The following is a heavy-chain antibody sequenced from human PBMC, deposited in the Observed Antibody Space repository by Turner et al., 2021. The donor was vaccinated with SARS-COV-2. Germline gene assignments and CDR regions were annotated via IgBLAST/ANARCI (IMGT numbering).Heavy chain of an antibody. V-gene: IGHV1-69*04. J-gene: IGHJ4*02. Sequence: QVLLIQSGAEVKKSGSSVKVSCKISADTFRNYRVDWIRQAPGQRFEWLGTTVPWLGVTEYRQKFQGRVTITADRLNSTVFFEMSALTSADTAVYYCARAIRVGTISDYWGQGTLVTVSS. D-gene: IGHD1-7*01. CDR1: ADTFRNYR. CDR2: TVPWLGVT. CDR3: ARAIRVGTISDY.